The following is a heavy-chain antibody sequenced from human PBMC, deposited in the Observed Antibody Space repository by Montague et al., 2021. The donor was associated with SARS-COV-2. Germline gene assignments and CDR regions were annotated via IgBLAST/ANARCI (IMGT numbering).Heavy chain of an antibody. D-gene: IGHD3-10*01. CDR3: VRRLLIISPNLKEDAFDL. J-gene: IGHJ3*01. V-gene: IGHV5-51*01. CDR2: IQPGDTDT. CDR1: GYKFINNW. Sequence: QSGAEVKKPGESLKISCKASGYKFINNWIGWVRQMPGKGLEWMAMIQPGDTDTAYNPSFRGQVTISADNSISTAYLHWSSLKPSDTAMYYCVRRLLIISPNLKEDAFDLWGQGTMVAVSS.